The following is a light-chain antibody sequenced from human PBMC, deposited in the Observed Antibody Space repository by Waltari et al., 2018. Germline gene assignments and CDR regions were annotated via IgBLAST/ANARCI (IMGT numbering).Light chain of an antibody. CDR3: QQLKSYPSWT. V-gene: IGKV1-9*01. CDR1: QGISSY. J-gene: IGKJ1*01. CDR2: AAS. Sequence: ITCRASQGISSYLAWYQQKPGKAPKLLIYAASTLQSGVPSRFSGSGSGTDFTLTISSLQPEDFATYYCQQLKSYPSWTFGQGTKVESK.